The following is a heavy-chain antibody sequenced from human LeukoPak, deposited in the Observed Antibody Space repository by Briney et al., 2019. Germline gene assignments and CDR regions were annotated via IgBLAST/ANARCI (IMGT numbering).Heavy chain of an antibody. CDR1: GGTFSSYA. CDR3: ARALNYYDSSGYFFY. J-gene: IGHJ4*02. D-gene: IGHD3-22*01. V-gene: IGHV1-69*05. Sequence: SVKVPCKASGGTFSSYAISWVRQAPGQGLEWMGGIIPIFGTANYAQKFQGRVTITTDESTSTAYMELSSLRSEDTAVYYCARALNYYDSSGYFFYWGQGTLVTVSS. CDR2: IIPIFGTA.